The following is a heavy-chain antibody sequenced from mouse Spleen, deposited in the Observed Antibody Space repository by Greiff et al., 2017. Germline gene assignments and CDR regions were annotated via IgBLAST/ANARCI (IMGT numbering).Heavy chain of an antibody. J-gene: IGHJ2*01. V-gene: IGHV1-26*01. CDR2: INPNNGGT. CDR1: GYTFTDYY. CDR3: ARLGGY. Sequence: VQLQQSGPELVKPGASVKISCKASGYTFTDYYMNWVKQSHGKSLEWIGDINPNNGGTSYNQKFKGKATLTVDKSSSTAYMELRSLTSEDSAVYYCARLGGYWGQGTTLTVSS.